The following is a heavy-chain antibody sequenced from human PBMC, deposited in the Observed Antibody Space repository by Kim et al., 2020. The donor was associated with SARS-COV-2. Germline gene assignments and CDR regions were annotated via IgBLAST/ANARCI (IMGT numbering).Heavy chain of an antibody. D-gene: IGHD3-3*01. Sequence: GGSLRLSCAASGFTFSSYSMNWVRQAPGKGLEWVSSISSSSSYIYYADSVKGRFTISRDNAKNSLYLQMNSLRAEDTAVYYCARGNSYYDFWGGYYSGGGGGYYYYYYMDVWGKGTPVTVSS. V-gene: IGHV3-21*01. CDR3: ARGNSYYDFWGGYYSGGGGGYYYYYYMDV. J-gene: IGHJ6*03. CDR1: GFTFSSYS. CDR2: ISSSSSYI.